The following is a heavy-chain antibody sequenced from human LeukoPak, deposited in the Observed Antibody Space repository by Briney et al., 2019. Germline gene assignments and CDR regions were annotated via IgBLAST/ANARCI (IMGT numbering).Heavy chain of an antibody. Sequence: SETLSLTCTVSGGSISSYYWSWIRQPPGKGLEWIGYIYYSGSTNYNPSLKSRVTISVDTSKNQFSLKLSSVTAADTAVYYCAGDPGYRKSGSGMDVWGKGTTVTVSS. CDR2: IYYSGST. CDR3: AGDPGYRKSGSGMDV. J-gene: IGHJ6*04. V-gene: IGHV4-59*01. D-gene: IGHD2-15*01. CDR1: GGSISSYY.